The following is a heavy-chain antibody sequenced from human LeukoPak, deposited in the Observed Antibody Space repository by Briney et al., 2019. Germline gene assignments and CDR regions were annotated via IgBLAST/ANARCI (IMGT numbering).Heavy chain of an antibody. V-gene: IGHV1-8*03. CDR1: GYTFTSYD. Sequence: ASVKVSCTASGYTFTSYDINWVRQATGQGLEWMGWMNPNSGNTGYAQKFQGRVTITRNTSISTAYMELSSLRSEDTAVYYCARAPFDSSARIDYWGQGTLVTVSS. CDR3: ARAPFDSSARIDY. D-gene: IGHD6-25*01. CDR2: MNPNSGNT. J-gene: IGHJ4*02.